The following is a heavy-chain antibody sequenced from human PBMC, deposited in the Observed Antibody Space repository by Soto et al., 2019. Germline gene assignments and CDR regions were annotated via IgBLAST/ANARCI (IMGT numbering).Heavy chain of an antibody. D-gene: IGHD3-3*01. CDR1: GNRFTSLW. CDR2: IDPSDSYT. V-gene: IGHV5-10-1*01. Sequence: GPALKISWKGSGNRFTSLWNRSVRQMPGKGLEWMGRIDPSDSYTNFSPSFQGHVTISADKSISTAYLQWSSLKASDTAMYYCARHLFDYDYGMDVWGQGTTVTV. J-gene: IGHJ6*02. CDR3: ARHLFDYDYGMDV.